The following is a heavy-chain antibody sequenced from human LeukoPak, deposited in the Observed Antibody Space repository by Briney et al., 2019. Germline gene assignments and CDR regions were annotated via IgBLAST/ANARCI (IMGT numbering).Heavy chain of an antibody. V-gene: IGHV1-69*13. CDR2: IIPIFGTA. CDR1: GYTFTSYG. J-gene: IGHJ5*02. CDR3: ARNRESDYYDSSGYYWFDP. D-gene: IGHD3-22*01. Sequence: GASVKVSCKASGYTFTSYGISWVRQAPGQGLEWMGGIIPIFGTANYAQKFQGRVTITADESTSTAYMELSSLRSEDTAVYYCARNRESDYYDSSGYYWFDPWGQGTLVTVSS.